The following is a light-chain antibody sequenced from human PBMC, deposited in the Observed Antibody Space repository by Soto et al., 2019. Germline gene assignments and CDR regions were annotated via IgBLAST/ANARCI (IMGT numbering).Light chain of an antibody. CDR2: DVS. Sequence: QSALTQPASVSGSPGQSITISCTGTNSDIGNYNLVSWYQQHPGKAPKLMIYDVSKRPSGVSNRFSGSKSDNTASLTISGLQAEGEADYYCCSYAGTRDVFGGGTKLTVL. CDR3: CSYAGTRDV. CDR1: NSDIGNYNL. V-gene: IGLV2-23*02. J-gene: IGLJ2*01.